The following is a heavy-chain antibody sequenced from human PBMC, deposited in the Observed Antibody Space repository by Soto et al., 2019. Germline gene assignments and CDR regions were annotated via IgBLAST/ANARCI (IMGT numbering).Heavy chain of an antibody. J-gene: IGHJ3*02. CDR1: GGTFSSYA. Sequence: QVQLVQSGAEVKKPGSSVKVSCKASGGTFSSYAISWVRQAPGQGLEWMGGIIPIFGTANYAQKFQGRVTITADESTSTAYMELSSLRSEDTAVYYCARGTYYDIWSGYSDPDAFDIWGQGTMVTVSS. D-gene: IGHD3-3*01. CDR2: IIPIFGTA. CDR3: ARGTYYDIWSGYSDPDAFDI. V-gene: IGHV1-69*01.